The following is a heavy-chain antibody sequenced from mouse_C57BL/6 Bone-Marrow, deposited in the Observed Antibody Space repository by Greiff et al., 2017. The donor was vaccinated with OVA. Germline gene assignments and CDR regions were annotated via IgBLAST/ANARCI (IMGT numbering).Heavy chain of an antibody. V-gene: IGHV5-4*03. D-gene: IGHD2-4*01. Sequence: EVKLVESGGGLVKPGGSLKLSCAASGFTFSSYAMSWVRQTPEKRLEWVATISDGGSYTYYPDNVKGRFTISRDNDKNNLYLQMSHLKSEDTAMYYCARGGDDYAPMDYWGQGTSVTVSS. CDR3: ARGGDDYAPMDY. CDR2: ISDGGSYT. CDR1: GFTFSSYA. J-gene: IGHJ4*01.